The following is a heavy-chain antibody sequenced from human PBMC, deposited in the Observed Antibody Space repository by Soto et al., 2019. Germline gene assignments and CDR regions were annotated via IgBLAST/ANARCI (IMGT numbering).Heavy chain of an antibody. CDR3: ARGGFLLQYFDWSYCDY. CDR1: GGSFSGYY. CDR2: IHHSGST. J-gene: IGHJ4*02. V-gene: IGHV4-34*01. Sequence: QVQLQQWGAGLLKPSETLSLTCAVYGGSFSGYYWSWIRQPPGKGLEWIGGIHHSGSTNYNPSLKNQVTISVDTSKNQFSLKRSSVTAAGTAVYYCARGGFLLQYFDWSYCDYWGQGTLVTVSS. D-gene: IGHD3-9*01.